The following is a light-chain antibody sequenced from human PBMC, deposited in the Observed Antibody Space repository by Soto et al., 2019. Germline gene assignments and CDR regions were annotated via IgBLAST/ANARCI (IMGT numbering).Light chain of an antibody. Sequence: QSALTQPASVSGSPGQSITISCTETSSDVGNYDYVSWYQQYPGKAPKLMIYAVGRRPSGVSNRFSGSKSGNTASLTISGLQAEDEADYYCTSYTPSSTYFFGTGTKVTVL. V-gene: IGLV2-14*03. CDR3: TSYTPSSTYF. CDR2: AVG. CDR1: SSDVGNYDY. J-gene: IGLJ1*01.